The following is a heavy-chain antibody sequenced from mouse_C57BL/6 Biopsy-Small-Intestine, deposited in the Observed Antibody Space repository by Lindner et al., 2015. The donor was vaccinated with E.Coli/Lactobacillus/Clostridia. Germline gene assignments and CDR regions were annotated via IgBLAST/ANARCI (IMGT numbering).Heavy chain of an antibody. CDR1: GFTFNTYA. V-gene: IGHV10-3*01. CDR3: VRETTVDWYFDV. D-gene: IGHD1-1*01. Sequence: VQLQESGGGLVQPEGSLKLSCAASGFTFNTYAMHWVRQAPGKGLEWVARIRSKSSNYATYYADSVKDRFTISRDDSQSMLYPQMNNLKTEDTAMYYCVRETTVDWYFDVWGTGTTVTVSS. J-gene: IGHJ1*03. CDR2: IRSKSSNYAT.